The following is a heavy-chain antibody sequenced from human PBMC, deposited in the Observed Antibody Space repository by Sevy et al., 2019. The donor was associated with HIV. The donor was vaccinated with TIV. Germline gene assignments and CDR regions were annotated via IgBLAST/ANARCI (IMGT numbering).Heavy chain of an antibody. V-gene: IGHV4-39*01. D-gene: IGHD6-13*01. CDR2: IYYSGST. J-gene: IGHJ6*02. CDR1: GGSISSSSYY. CDR3: ARHSSSWNYYYYGMDV. Sequence: SETLSLTCTVSGGSISSSSYYWGWIRQPPGKGLEWIGSIYYSGSTYYNPSLKSRVTISVDTSNNQFSLKLSSVTAADTAVYYCARHSSSWNYYYYGMDVWGQGTTVTVSS.